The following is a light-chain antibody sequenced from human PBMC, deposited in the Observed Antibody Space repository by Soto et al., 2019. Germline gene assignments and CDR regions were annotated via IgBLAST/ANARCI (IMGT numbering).Light chain of an antibody. J-gene: IGLJ3*02. CDR3: CSYAGSSVCV. Sequence: QSALTQPASVSGSPGQSITISCTGTSSDVGSYNLVSWYQQHPGKAPKLMIYEVSKRPSGVSNRFSGSKSGNTASLTISGLQAEDEADYYCCSYAGSSVCVFGGGTKLTVL. V-gene: IGLV2-23*02. CDR2: EVS. CDR1: SSDVGSYNL.